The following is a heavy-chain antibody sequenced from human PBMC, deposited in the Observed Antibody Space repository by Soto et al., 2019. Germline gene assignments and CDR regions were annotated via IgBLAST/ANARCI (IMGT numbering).Heavy chain of an antibody. V-gene: IGHV3-66*04. Sequence: PGGSLRLSCAASGFTVSSKYMSWVRQAPGKGLEWVSLINRGGSISYADSVKGRFTISRDNSENTLYLQMSTLGVEDTAVYYCARHGGSPYYDFWSGYYHTPYYYYYYMDVWGKGTTVTVSS. J-gene: IGHJ6*03. D-gene: IGHD3-3*01. CDR3: ARHGGSPYYDFWSGYYHTPYYYYYYMDV. CDR2: INRGGSI. CDR1: GFTVSSKY.